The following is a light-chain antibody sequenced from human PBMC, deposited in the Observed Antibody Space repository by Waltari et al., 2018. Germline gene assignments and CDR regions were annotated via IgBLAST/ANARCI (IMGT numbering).Light chain of an antibody. CDR2: GAS. V-gene: IGKV1-12*01. Sequence: DIQMTQSPSSVSASVGDRVTITCRASQGIGTWLAWYQQKPGKAPKVLFYGASTLLTGVPSWFSGSGSGTEFTLTITGLQPEDFATYFCQQENSCPPTFGQGTRVEV. CDR3: QQENSCPPT. CDR1: QGIGTW. J-gene: IGKJ1*01.